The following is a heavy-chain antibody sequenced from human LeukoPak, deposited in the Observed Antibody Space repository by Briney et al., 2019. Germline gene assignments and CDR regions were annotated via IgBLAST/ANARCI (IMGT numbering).Heavy chain of an antibody. CDR1: GFTFNNAW. J-gene: IGHJ4*02. CDR3: DTEWMGIGDH. CDR2: IKSKTDGGTT. Sequence: PGGSLRLPCVVSGFTFNNAWMSWVRQAPGKGLEWVGRIKSKTDGGTTDYAAPVKGRFTISRDDSKNTLYLQMNSLKTEDTGVYYCDTEWMGIGDHWGQGTLVTVSS. D-gene: IGHD5-12*01. V-gene: IGHV3-15*01.